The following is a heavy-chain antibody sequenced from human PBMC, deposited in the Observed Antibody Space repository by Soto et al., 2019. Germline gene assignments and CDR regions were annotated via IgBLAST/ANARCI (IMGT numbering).Heavy chain of an antibody. Sequence: GGSLRLSCAASGFTFSTYWMSWVRQAPGKGLEWVANIKQDGSEKYFADSVKGRFTISRDNAKNLVYLQMNSLGAEDTAVYYCAREEWFFDYWGQGTLVTVSS. J-gene: IGHJ4*02. CDR1: GFTFSTYW. CDR3: AREEWFFDY. CDR2: IKQDGSEK. D-gene: IGHD3-3*01. V-gene: IGHV3-7*01.